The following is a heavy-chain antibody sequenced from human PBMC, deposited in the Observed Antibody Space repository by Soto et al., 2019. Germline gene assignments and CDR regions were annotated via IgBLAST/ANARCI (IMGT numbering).Heavy chain of an antibody. J-gene: IGHJ4*02. D-gene: IGHD7-27*01. V-gene: IGHV4-59*08. CDR2: MYKTGST. CDR3: ARRWGRTFDY. Sequence: TSETLSLTCTVSGGSISGYYWSWIRQPPGKGLEWIGYMYKTGSTVYNPSFKSRVTISVDTSKNQFSLKLSSVTAADTAVYYCARRWGRTFDYWGQGTLVTVSS. CDR1: GGSISGYY.